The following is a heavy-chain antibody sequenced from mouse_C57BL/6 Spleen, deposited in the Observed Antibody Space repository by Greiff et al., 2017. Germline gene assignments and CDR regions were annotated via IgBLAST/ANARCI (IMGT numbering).Heavy chain of an antibody. CDR3: ARRSSGYFDY. J-gene: IGHJ2*01. Sequence: VQLKESGPGLVKPSQSLSLTCSVTGYSITSGYYWNWIRQFPGNKLEWMGYISYDGSNNYNPSLKNRISITRDTSKNQFFLKLNSVTTEDTATYYCARRSSGYFDYWGQGTTLTVSS. V-gene: IGHV3-6*01. D-gene: IGHD3-2*02. CDR2: ISYDGSN. CDR1: GYSITSGYY.